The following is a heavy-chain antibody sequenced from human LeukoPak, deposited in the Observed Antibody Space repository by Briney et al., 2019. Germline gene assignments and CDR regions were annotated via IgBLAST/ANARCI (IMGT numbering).Heavy chain of an antibody. CDR3: VRDSGSWYHLGY. D-gene: IGHD6-13*01. Sequence: GGSLRLSCAASGFSVSSNYMCWVRQPPGKGLEWVSLIFSDGRTFYADSVKGRFTISRDNSKNTLSLQMNSLRGEDTAMYYCVRDSGSWYHLGYWGQGTLVTVSS. CDR1: GFSVSSNY. J-gene: IGHJ4*02. CDR2: IFSDGRT. V-gene: IGHV3-53*01.